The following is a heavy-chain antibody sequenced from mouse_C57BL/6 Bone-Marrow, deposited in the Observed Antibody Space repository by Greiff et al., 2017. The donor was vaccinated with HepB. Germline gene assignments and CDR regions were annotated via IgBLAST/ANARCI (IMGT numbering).Heavy chain of an antibody. D-gene: IGHD4-1*01. Sequence: VQLQQSGAELVRPGASVKLSCTASGFNIKDVYMHWVKQRPEQGLEWIGWIDPENGDTEYASKFQGKATITADTSSNTAYLQLSSLTSEDTAVYYCTTRANWDCFAYWGQGTLVTVSA. CDR1: GFNIKDVY. CDR3: TTRANWDCFAY. J-gene: IGHJ3*01. V-gene: IGHV14-4*01. CDR2: IDPENGDT.